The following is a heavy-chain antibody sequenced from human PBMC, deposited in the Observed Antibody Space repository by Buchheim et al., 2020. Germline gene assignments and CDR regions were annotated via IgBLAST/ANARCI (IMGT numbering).Heavy chain of an antibody. J-gene: IGHJ4*02. CDR1: GGTFSSST. CDR3: AGEIDRILVY. D-gene: IGHD1-14*01. Sequence: QVQLVQSGAEVKKPGSSVTVSCKASGGTFSSSTISWVRQAPGRGLEWMGGIIPVFARAKNARKFQGRVTMRADKSTGTAYMDLRSLISEDTAVYYCAGEIDRILVYWGKGTL. V-gene: IGHV1-69*06. CDR2: IIPVFARA.